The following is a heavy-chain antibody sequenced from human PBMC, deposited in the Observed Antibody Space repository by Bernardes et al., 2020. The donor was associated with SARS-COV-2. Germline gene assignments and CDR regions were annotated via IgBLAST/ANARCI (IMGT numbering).Heavy chain of an antibody. Sequence: SETLSLTCAVYGGSFSGYYWSWIRQPPGKGLEWIGEINHSGSTNYNPSLKSRVTISVDTSKNQFSLKLSSVTAADTAVYYCARLDYSSSWYFLGYEDYKKNWFDPWGQGTLVTVSS. D-gene: IGHD6-13*01. CDR2: INHSGST. V-gene: IGHV4-34*01. CDR3: ARLDYSSSWYFLGYEDYKKNWFDP. J-gene: IGHJ5*02. CDR1: GGSFSGYY.